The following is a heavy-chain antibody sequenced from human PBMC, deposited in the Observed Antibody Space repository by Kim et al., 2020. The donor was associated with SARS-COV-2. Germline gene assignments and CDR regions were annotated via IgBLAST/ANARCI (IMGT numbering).Heavy chain of an antibody. D-gene: IGHD3-3*02. CDR2: ISWNSGSI. V-gene: IGHV3-9*01. J-gene: IGHJ4*02. Sequence: GGSLRLSCAASGFTFDDYAMHWVRQAPGKGLEWVSGISWNSGSIGYADSVKGRFTISRDNAKNSLYLQMNSLRAEDTALYYCAKETPSSIVFDYWGQGTL. CDR1: GFTFDDYA. CDR3: AKETPSSIVFDY.